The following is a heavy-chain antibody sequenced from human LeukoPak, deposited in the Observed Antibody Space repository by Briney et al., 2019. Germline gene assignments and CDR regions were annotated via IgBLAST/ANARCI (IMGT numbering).Heavy chain of an antibody. V-gene: IGHV3-30*04. CDR1: GFTFSSYA. Sequence: GRSLRLSCAASGFTFSSYAMHWVRQAPGKGLEWVAVISYDGSNKYYADSVKGRFTISRDNSKNTLYLQMNSLRAEDTAVYYCATQWVGHAFDYWGQGTLVHVSS. CDR2: ISYDGSNK. CDR3: ATQWVGHAFDY. D-gene: IGHD6-19*01. J-gene: IGHJ4*02.